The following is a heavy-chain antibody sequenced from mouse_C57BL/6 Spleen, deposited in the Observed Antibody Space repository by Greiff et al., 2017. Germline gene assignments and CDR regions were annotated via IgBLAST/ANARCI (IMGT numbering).Heavy chain of an antibody. CDR1: GYTFTSYW. CDR2: IYPGSGST. V-gene: IGHV1-55*01. D-gene: IGHD1-1*01. J-gene: IGHJ1*03. CDR3: ASPKVPYGRSYWYFDV. Sequence: QVQLQQPGAELVKPGASVKMSCKASGYTFTSYWITWVKQRPGQGLEWIGDIYPGSGSTNYNEKFKSKATLTVDTSSSTAYMQLSSLTSEDSAIYYCASPKVPYGRSYWYFDVWGTGTTVTVSS.